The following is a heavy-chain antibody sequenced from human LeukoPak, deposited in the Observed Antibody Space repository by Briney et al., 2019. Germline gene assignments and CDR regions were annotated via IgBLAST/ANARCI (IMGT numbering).Heavy chain of an antibody. Sequence: GGSLRLSCAASGFTFSSYAMSWVRQAPGKGLEWVSAISGSGGSTYYADSVKGRFTISGDNSKNTLYLQMNSPRVEDTAAYYCAKGGFTMMVVVILDAFDIWGQGTMVTVSS. D-gene: IGHD3-22*01. V-gene: IGHV3-23*01. CDR3: AKGGFTMMVVVILDAFDI. CDR2: ISGSGGST. J-gene: IGHJ3*02. CDR1: GFTFSSYA.